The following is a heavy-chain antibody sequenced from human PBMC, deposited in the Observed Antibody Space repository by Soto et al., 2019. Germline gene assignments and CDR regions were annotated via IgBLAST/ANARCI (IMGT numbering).Heavy chain of an antibody. J-gene: IGHJ6*02. CDR2: LSGSGGST. Sequence: EVQLLESGGGLVQPGGSLRLSCAASGFTFSSYAMSWVRQAPGKGLEWVSGLSGSGGSTYYADSVKGRFTISRDNSKNTLYLQMNSLRVEDTAVYYCARDGGNYDFNRMDVWGQGTTVTVSS. V-gene: IGHV3-23*01. D-gene: IGHD3-3*01. CDR3: ARDGGNYDFNRMDV. CDR1: GFTFSSYA.